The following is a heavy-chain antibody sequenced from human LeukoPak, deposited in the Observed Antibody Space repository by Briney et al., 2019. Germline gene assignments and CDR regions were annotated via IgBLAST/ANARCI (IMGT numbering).Heavy chain of an antibody. V-gene: IGHV1-69*04. Sequence: SVKVSFKASGGTFSSYAISWVRQAPGQGLEWMGRITPIFGIANYAQKFQGRVTITADKSTSTPYMELSSLRSEDTAVYYCARDLEDGGDIVVVPAATGPPVYYYYGMDVWGQGTTVTVSS. CDR1: GGTFSSYA. J-gene: IGHJ6*02. CDR2: ITPIFGIA. CDR3: ARDLEDGGDIVVVPAATGPPVYYYYGMDV. D-gene: IGHD2-2*01.